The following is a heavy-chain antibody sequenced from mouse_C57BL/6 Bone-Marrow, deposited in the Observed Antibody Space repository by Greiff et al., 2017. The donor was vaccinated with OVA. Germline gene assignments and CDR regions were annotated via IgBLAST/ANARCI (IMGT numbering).Heavy chain of an antibody. CDR1: GYTFTSYG. D-gene: IGHD1-1*01. J-gene: IGHJ1*03. CDR2: IYPRSGNT. V-gene: IGHV1-81*01. CDR3: ARWGIYYYSYWYVDV. Sequence: VQLQQSGAELARPGASVKLSCKASGYTFTSYGISWVKQRTGQGLEWIGEIYPRSGNTYYNEKFKGKATLTADKSSSTAYMELRSLTSEDSAVYFCARWGIYYYSYWYVDVWGTGTTVTVSS.